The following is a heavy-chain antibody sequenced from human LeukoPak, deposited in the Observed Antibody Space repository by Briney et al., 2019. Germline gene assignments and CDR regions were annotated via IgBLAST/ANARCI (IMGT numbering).Heavy chain of an antibody. D-gene: IGHD2-21*02. CDR1: GGSISSGGYS. V-gene: IGHV4-30-2*01. CDR2: IYHSGST. J-gene: IGHJ5*02. Sequence: SETLSLTCAVSGGSISSGGYSWSWIRQPPGKGLEWIGYIYHSGSTYYNPSLKSRVTISVDRSKNQFSLKLSSVTAADTAVYYCATRAREDLAYCGGDCFTWGQGTLVTVSS. CDR3: ATRAREDLAYCGGDCFT.